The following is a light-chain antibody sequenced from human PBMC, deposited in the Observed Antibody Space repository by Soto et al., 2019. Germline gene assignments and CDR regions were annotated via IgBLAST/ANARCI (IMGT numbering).Light chain of an antibody. Sequence: EIVLTQSPATLSLSPGERATLSCRASQSVSTYLAWYQQKPGQAPRLLIYDASKRATGIPARFSGSGSGTDFTLTIGSLAPEDFAVYYCQQRSNWPWTFGQGTQVEIK. CDR3: QQRSNWPWT. CDR1: QSVSTY. V-gene: IGKV3-11*01. CDR2: DAS. J-gene: IGKJ1*01.